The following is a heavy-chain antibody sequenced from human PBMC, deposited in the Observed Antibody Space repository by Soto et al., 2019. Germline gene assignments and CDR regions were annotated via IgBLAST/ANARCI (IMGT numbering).Heavy chain of an antibody. Sequence: ASVKVSCKASGYTFANYGIHSARQAPGQRLEWMGWINAGDGGTKYSENFQDRVTITRDTSASTVYLGLSSLSSEDTASYYCARTGHSGSYDFWGQGTLVTVSS. D-gene: IGHD3-22*01. J-gene: IGHJ4*02. CDR3: ARTGHSGSYDF. CDR1: GYTFANYG. CDR2: INAGDGGT. V-gene: IGHV1-3*01.